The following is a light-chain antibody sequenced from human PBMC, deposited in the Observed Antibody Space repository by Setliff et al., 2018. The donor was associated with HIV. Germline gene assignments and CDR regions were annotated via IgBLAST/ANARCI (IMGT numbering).Light chain of an antibody. Sequence: QSVLTQPASVSGSPGQSITISCTGTSSDVGSYELVSWYQQHPGKAPKVMIYEVTKRPSGVSNRFSGSKSANTASLTISGLQAEDEADYYCCSYAGSGTLYVFGTGTKVTVL. CDR3: CSYAGSGTLYV. CDR1: SSDVGSYEL. V-gene: IGLV2-23*02. J-gene: IGLJ1*01. CDR2: EVT.